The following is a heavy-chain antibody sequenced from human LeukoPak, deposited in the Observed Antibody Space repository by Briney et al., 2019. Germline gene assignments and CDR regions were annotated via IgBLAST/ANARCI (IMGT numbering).Heavy chain of an antibody. CDR3: ARSTALTWNYFDY. D-gene: IGHD1-1*01. CDR1: GYSISSGYY. V-gene: IGHV4-38-2*02. J-gene: IGHJ4*02. CDR2: IYHSGST. Sequence: PSETLSLTCTVSGYSISSGYYWGWIRQPPGKGLEWIGSIYHSGSTYYNPSLKSRVTISVDTSKNQFSLKLSSVTAADTAVYYCARSTALTWNYFDYWGQGTLVTVSS.